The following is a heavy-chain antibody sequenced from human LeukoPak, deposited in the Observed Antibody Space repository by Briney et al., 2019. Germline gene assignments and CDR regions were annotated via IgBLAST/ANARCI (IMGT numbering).Heavy chain of an antibody. Sequence: GESLKTSCKGSGYSFTSYWIGWVRQMPGKGLEWMGIIYPGDSDTRYSPSFQGQVTISADKSISTAYLQWSSLKASDTAMYYCAREGFGYSSSWYQNWFDPWGQGTLVTVSS. CDR2: IYPGDSDT. CDR3: AREGFGYSSSWYQNWFDP. D-gene: IGHD6-13*01. V-gene: IGHV5-51*01. CDR1: GYSFTSYW. J-gene: IGHJ5*02.